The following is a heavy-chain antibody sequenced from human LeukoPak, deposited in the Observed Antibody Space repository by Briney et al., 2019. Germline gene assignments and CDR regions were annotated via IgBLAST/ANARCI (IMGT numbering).Heavy chain of an antibody. CDR3: ARSYYDFWSGHYTLYFDY. CDR2: INHSGST. D-gene: IGHD3-3*01. J-gene: IGHJ4*02. Sequence: SETLSLTCAVYGGSFSGYYWSWIRQPPGKGLEWIGEINHSGSTNYNPSLKSRVTISVDTSKNQFSLKLSSVTAADTAVYYCARSYYDFWSGHYTLYFDYWGQGTLVTVSS. V-gene: IGHV4-34*01. CDR1: GGSFSGYY.